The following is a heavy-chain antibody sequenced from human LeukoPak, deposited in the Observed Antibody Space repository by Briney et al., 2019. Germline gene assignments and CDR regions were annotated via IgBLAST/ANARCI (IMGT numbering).Heavy chain of an antibody. CDR2: IYYSGST. CDR1: GASISSYY. V-gene: IGHV4-59*01. Sequence: SETLSLTCTVSGASISSYYWSWIRQPPGKGLEWIGYIYYSGSTNYNPSLKSRVTISVDTSKNQFSLKLSSVTAADTAVYYCARVGDSSSWYYGMDVWGQGTTVTVSS. CDR3: ARVGDSSSWYYGMDV. J-gene: IGHJ6*02. D-gene: IGHD6-13*01.